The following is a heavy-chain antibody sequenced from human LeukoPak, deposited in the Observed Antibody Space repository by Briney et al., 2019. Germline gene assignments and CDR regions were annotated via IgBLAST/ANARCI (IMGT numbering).Heavy chain of an antibody. V-gene: IGHV3-74*01. Sequence: GGSLRLSCAASGFTFSNHYMHWVRQAPGKGLVSVSRIDPNGRYTSYADSVKGRFTISRDNAKNTLYLQMNSLRDEDSAVYYCARDRGIFDYWGQGTLVTVSS. J-gene: IGHJ4*02. CDR2: IDPNGRYT. CDR1: GFTFSNHY. CDR3: ARDRGIFDY.